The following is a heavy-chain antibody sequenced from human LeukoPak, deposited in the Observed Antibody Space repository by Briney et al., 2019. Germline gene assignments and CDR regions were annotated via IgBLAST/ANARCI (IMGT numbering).Heavy chain of an antibody. J-gene: IGHJ5*02. CDR3: ARHPYSSSYYLWFDP. Sequence: SETLSLTCTVSGGSISTTSYYWGWLRESPGKGLEYIGSAFYTGSTHYNPSLKSRVTISVDTSRNQFALKLNSVTAADTAIYYCARHPYSSSYYLWFDPWGQGTLVTVSS. CDR2: AFYTGST. D-gene: IGHD6-13*01. V-gene: IGHV4-39*01. CDR1: GGSISTTSYY.